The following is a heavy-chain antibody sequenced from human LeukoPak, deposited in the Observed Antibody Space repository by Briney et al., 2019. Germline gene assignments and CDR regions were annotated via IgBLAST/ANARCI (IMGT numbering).Heavy chain of an antibody. Sequence: PGGSLRLSCAASGFTLSSYAMSWVRQAPGKGLEWVSAISGSGGSTYYADSVKGRFTISRDNSKNTLYLQMNSLRAEDTAVYYCAKGDSSGWFNWFDPWGQGTLVTVSS. D-gene: IGHD6-19*01. J-gene: IGHJ5*02. CDR3: AKGDSSGWFNWFDP. CDR2: ISGSGGST. CDR1: GFTLSSYA. V-gene: IGHV3-23*01.